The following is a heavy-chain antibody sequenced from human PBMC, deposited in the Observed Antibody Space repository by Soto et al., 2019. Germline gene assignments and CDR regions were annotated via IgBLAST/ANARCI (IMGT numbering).Heavy chain of an antibody. CDR1: GGSISSGGYY. D-gene: IGHD4-17*01. V-gene: IGHV4-31*03. Sequence: RSLTCTVSGGSISSGGYYWSWIRQHPGKGLEWIGYIYYSGSTYYNPSLKSRVTISVDTSKNQFSLKLSSVTAADTAVYYCARGKTTVGALAFWGQGTLVT. CDR2: IYYSGST. CDR3: ARGKTTVGALAF. J-gene: IGHJ4*02.